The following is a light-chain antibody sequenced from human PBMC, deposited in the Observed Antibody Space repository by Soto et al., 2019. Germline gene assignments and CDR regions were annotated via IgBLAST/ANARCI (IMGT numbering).Light chain of an antibody. Sequence: QSVLTQPPSASGSPGQSVTISCTGTSSDVGAYNYVSWYQHHPGKAPKLMVYEVNKRPSGVPDRFSGSKSGNTASLTVSGLQADDEAEYYCTSHAGTINFPYIFGTGTKLTVL. J-gene: IGLJ1*01. V-gene: IGLV2-8*01. CDR2: EVN. CDR1: SSDVGAYNY. CDR3: TSHAGTINFPYI.